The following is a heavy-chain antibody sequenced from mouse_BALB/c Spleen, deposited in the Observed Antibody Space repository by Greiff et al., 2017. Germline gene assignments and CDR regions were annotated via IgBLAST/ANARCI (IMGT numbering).Heavy chain of an antibody. CDR3: ARVFYDGYYFDY. V-gene: IGHV4-1*02. CDR1: GFAFSSYW. D-gene: IGHD2-3*01. J-gene: IGHJ2*01. Sequence: EVQLVESGGGLVQPGGSLKLSCAASGFAFSSYWMSWVRQAPGKGLEWIGEINPDSSTINYTPSLKDKFIISRDNAKNTLYLQISKVRSEDTALYSCARVFYDGYYFDYWGQGTTLTVSS. CDR2: INPDSSTI.